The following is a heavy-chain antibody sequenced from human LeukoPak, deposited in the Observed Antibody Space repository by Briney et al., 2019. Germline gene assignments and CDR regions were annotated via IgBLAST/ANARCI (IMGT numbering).Heavy chain of an antibody. CDR1: GGSISSSSYY. CDR3: ARLRTARDTRGFYFDY. V-gene: IGHV4-39*01. J-gene: IGHJ4*02. CDR2: IYYSEST. D-gene: IGHD1-14*01. Sequence: PSETLSLTCTVSGGSISSSSYYWGWIRQPPGKGLEWIGSIYYSESTYYNPSLKSRVTISVDTSKNQFSLKLSSVTAADTAVYYCARLRTARDTRGFYFDYWGQGTLVTVSS.